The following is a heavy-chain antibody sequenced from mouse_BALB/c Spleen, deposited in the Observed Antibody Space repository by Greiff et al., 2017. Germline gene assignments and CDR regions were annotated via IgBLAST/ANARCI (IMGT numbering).Heavy chain of an antibody. CDR1: GYTFTSYY. D-gene: IGHD3-3*01. Sequence: QVQLQQSGPELVKPGASVRISCKASGYTFTSYYIHWVKQRPGQGLEWIGWIYPGNVNTKYNEKFKGKATLTADKSSSTAYMQLSSLTSEDSAVYFCARWEGRGFAYWGQGTLVTVSA. CDR2: IYPGNVNT. CDR3: ARWEGRGFAY. V-gene: IGHV1S56*01. J-gene: IGHJ3*01.